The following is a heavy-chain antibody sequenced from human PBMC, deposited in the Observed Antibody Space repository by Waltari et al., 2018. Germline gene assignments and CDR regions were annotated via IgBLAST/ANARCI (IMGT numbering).Heavy chain of an antibody. J-gene: IGHJ3*02. CDR3: ARRRWGYSSSLGRAFDI. CDR1: GGSFSGYY. CDR2: INHSGST. D-gene: IGHD6-13*01. V-gene: IGHV4-34*01. Sequence: QVQLQQWGAGLLKPSETLSLTCAVYGGSFSGYYWSWIRQPPGKGLEWIGEINHSGSTNYNPSLRSRVTISVDTSKNQFSLKLSSVTAADTAVYYCARRRWGYSSSLGRAFDIWGQGTMVTVSS.